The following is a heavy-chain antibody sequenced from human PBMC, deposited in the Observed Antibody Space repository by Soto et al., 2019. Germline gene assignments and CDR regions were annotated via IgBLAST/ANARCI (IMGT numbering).Heavy chain of an antibody. CDR1: GGTFSTYA. D-gene: IGHD5-12*01. V-gene: IGHV1-69*12. CDR2: IIPMFGTA. Sequence: QVQLVQSGAEVKKPESSVKVSCKAPGGTFSTYAISWVRQAPGQGLEWMGGIIPMFGTANYAQRSQDRVTSTADESTNTVYMELSCLTSEDTAVYFCASGIQRWLRRINNGYSGWGQGTLVTVSS. CDR3: ASGIQRWLRRINNGYSG. J-gene: IGHJ4*02.